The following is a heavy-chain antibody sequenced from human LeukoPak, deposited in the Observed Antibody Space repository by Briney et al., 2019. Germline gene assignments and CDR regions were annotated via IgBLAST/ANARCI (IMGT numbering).Heavy chain of an antibody. CDR3: ARETTIFGVVETLDY. CDR2: IRYDGSNK. D-gene: IGHD3-3*01. V-gene: IGHV3-30*02. J-gene: IGHJ4*02. Sequence: GGSLRLSCAASGFTFSSYGMHWVRQAPGKGLEWVAFIRYDGSNKYYADSVKGRFTISRDNAKNTLYLQMDSLRAEDTAVYHCARETTIFGVVETLDYWGQGTLVTVSS. CDR1: GFTFSSYG.